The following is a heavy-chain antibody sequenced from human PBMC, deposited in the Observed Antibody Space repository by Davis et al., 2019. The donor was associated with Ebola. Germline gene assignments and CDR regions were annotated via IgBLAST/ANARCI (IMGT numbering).Heavy chain of an antibody. CDR3: ARNLGYYYDSSGYSKGDWFDP. J-gene: IGHJ5*02. CDR1: GFTFSSYW. Sequence: PGGSLRLSCAASGFTFSSYWMSWVRQAPGKGLEWVANIKQDGSETYYVDSVKGRFTISRDNAKNSLYLQMNSLRAEDTAVYYCARNLGYYYDSSGYSKGDWFDPWGQGTLVTVSS. CDR2: IKQDGSET. D-gene: IGHD3-22*01. V-gene: IGHV3-7*01.